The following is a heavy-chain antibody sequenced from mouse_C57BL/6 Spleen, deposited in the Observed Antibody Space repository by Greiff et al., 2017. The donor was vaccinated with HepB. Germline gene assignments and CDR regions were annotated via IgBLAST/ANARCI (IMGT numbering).Heavy chain of an antibody. CDR2: ISSGSSTI. CDR1: GFTFSDYG. D-gene: IGHD1-1*01. V-gene: IGHV5-17*01. CDR3: ARYPYYGSSHWYFDV. J-gene: IGHJ1*03. Sequence: DVQLVESGGGLVKPGGSLKLSCAASGFTFSDYGMHWVRQAPEKGLEWVAYISSGSSTIYYADTVKGRFTISRDNAKNTLFLQMTSLRSEDTAMYYCARYPYYGSSHWYFDVWGTGTTVTVSS.